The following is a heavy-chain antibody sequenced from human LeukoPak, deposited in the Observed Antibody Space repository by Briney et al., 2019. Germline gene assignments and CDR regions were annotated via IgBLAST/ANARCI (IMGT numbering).Heavy chain of an antibody. CDR3: AKGLSSSWFNPLDY. V-gene: IGHV3-23*01. J-gene: IGHJ4*02. Sequence: GGSLRLSCAASGFTFSSYAMFWVRQAPGKGLEWVSPTSGSGGSTYYADSVKGRFTISRDNSKNTLYLQMNNLRAEDTAVYYCAKGLSSSWFNPLDYWGQGTLVTVSS. D-gene: IGHD6-13*01. CDR2: TSGSGGST. CDR1: GFTFSSYA.